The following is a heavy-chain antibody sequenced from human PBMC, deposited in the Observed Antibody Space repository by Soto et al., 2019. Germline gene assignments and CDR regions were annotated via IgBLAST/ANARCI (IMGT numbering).Heavy chain of an antibody. V-gene: IGHV4-59*08. Sequence: SETLSLTCTVSGGSISSYYWSWIRQPPGKGLEWIGYIYYSGSTNYNPSLKSRVTISVDTSKNQFSLKLSSVTAADTAVYYCAREVDYYGSGSYSDDAFDIWGQGTMVT. CDR3: AREVDYYGSGSYSDDAFDI. CDR2: IYYSGST. CDR1: GGSISSYY. J-gene: IGHJ3*02. D-gene: IGHD3-10*01.